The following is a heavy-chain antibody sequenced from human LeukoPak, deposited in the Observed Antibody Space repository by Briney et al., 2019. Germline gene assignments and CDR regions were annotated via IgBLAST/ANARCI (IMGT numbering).Heavy chain of an antibody. Sequence: GGSLRLSCASSGFTFSDYYMSWIRQAPGKGLEWVSHISGSSTYTNYADSVKGRFTISRDNAKNPLYLQMNSLRAEDTAVYYCARDGQQLGFWGQGTLVTVSS. CDR1: GFTFSDYY. CDR2: ISGSSTYT. V-gene: IGHV3-11*06. D-gene: IGHD6-13*01. CDR3: ARDGQQLGF. J-gene: IGHJ4*02.